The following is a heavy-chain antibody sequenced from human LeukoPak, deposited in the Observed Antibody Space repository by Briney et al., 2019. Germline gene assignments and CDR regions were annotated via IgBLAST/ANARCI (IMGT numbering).Heavy chain of an antibody. Sequence: SVKVSCKASGGTFSSYTISWVRQAPGQGLEWMGRIIPILGIANYAQKFQGRVTITADKSTSTAYMELSSLRSEGTAVYYCASQDDYVWGSYRLDYWGQGTLVTVSS. CDR1: GGTFSSYT. V-gene: IGHV1-69*02. J-gene: IGHJ4*02. D-gene: IGHD3-16*02. CDR3: ASQDDYVWGSYRLDY. CDR2: IIPILGIA.